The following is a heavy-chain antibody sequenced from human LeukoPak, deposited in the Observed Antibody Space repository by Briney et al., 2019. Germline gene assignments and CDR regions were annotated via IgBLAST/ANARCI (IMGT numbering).Heavy chain of an antibody. J-gene: IGHJ4*02. D-gene: IGHD3-22*01. CDR2: IYYSGNT. CDR3: ARGRLYYYDSSGVYYFDY. Sequence: SETLSLTCTVSGDSISTSNSYWGWIRQPPGMGLEWIGSIYYSGNTYYNPSLKSRVTISVDTSKNQFSLKLSSVTAADTAVYYCARGRLYYYDSSGVYYFDYWGQGTLVTVSS. V-gene: IGHV4-39*07. CDR1: GDSISTSNSY.